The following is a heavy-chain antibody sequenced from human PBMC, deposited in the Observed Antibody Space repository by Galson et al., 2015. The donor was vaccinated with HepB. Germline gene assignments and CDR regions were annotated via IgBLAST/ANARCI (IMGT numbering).Heavy chain of an antibody. V-gene: IGHV3-7*01. D-gene: IGHD3-16*01. CDR3: ARVWGIIAGFFDY. Sequence: SLRLSCAASGLTFSSYWMSWVRQAPGKGLEWVANIKQDGSEKYYVDSVKGRFTISRDNAKNSLYPQMNSLRGEDTAVYYCARVWGIIAGFFDYWGQGTLVTVSS. CDR1: GLTFSSYW. J-gene: IGHJ4*02. CDR2: IKQDGSEK.